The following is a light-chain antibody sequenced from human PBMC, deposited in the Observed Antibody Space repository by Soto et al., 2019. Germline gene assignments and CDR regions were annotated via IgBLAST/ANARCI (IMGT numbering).Light chain of an antibody. J-gene: IGKJ1*01. CDR1: QSLVYIDGNTY. CDR3: MQRIEFPSRT. CDR2: KVS. V-gene: IGKV2-30*01. Sequence: DVVMTQSPLSLPVTLAQPASISCRSSQSLVYIDGNTYLTWFQQKPGQSPRRLIYKVSTRDSGVPGRFSGSGSGTDFTLKISRVEAEDVGVYYCMQRIEFPSRTFGQGTKVEIK.